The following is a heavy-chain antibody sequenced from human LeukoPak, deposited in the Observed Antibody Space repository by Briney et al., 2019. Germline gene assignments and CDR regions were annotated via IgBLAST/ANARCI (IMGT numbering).Heavy chain of an antibody. V-gene: IGHV4-4*07. CDR3: PRDLMVAATPSYYYYMDV. Sequence: PSETLSLTCTVSGGSISSYYWSWIRQPAGKGREWIGRIYTSGSTNYNPSLKSRVTMSVDTYKNQFSLKLSSVTAADTAVYYCPRDLMVAATPSYYYYMDVWGKGTTVTVSS. CDR1: GGSISSYY. CDR2: IYTSGST. J-gene: IGHJ6*03. D-gene: IGHD2-15*01.